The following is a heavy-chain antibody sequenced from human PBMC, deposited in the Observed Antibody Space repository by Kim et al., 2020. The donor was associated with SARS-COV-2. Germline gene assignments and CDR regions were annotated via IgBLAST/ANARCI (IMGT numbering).Heavy chain of an antibody. D-gene: IGHD6-13*01. CDR1: GFTFSSYS. CDR2: ISSSSSYI. CDR3: ARVPRAAAGRYYFDY. J-gene: IGHJ4*02. V-gene: IGHV3-21*01. Sequence: GGSLRLSCAASGFTFSSYSMNWVRQAPGKGLEWVSSISSSSSYIYYADSVKGRFTISRDNAKNSLYLQMNSLRAEDTAVYYCARVPRAAAGRYYFDYWGQGTLVTVSS.